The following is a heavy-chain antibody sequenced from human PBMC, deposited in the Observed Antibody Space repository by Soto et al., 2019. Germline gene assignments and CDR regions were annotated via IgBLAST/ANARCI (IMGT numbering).Heavy chain of an antibody. CDR1: GFTFSSYG. V-gene: IGHV3-30*18. D-gene: IGHD3-22*01. J-gene: IGHJ6*02. CDR2: ISYDGSNK. Sequence: GGSLRLSCAASGFTFSSYGMHWVRQAPGKGLEWVAVISYDGSNKYYADSVKGRFTISRDNSKNTLYLQMNSLRAEDTAVYYCAKDDYYDSSGPSNYYYYYGMDVWGQGTTVTVSS. CDR3: AKDDYYDSSGPSNYYYYYGMDV.